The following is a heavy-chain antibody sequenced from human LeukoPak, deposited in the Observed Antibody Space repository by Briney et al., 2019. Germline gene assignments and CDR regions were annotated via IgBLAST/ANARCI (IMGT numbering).Heavy chain of an antibody. D-gene: IGHD2-15*01. CDR1: GFTVSSNY. CDR3: ARSVVGADYFDY. V-gene: IGHV3-66*02. Sequence: GGSLRLPCAASGFTVSSNYMSWVRQAPGKGLEWVSVIYSGGSTYYAGSVKGRFTISRDNSKNTLYLQMNSLRAEDTAVYYCARSVVGADYFDYWGQGTLVTVSS. CDR2: IYSGGST. J-gene: IGHJ4*02.